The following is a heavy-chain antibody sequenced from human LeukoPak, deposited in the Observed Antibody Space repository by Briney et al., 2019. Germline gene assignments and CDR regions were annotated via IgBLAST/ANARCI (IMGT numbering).Heavy chain of an antibody. J-gene: IGHJ4*02. CDR2: ISSSSSYI. CDR1: GFTFSSYS. V-gene: IGHV3-21*01. D-gene: IGHD4-23*01. CDR3: ASGGYGGPPV. Sequence: PGGSLRLSCAASGFTFSSYSINCVRQAPGKGLGWVSSISSSSSYIYYAESVKGPFPISRDNANSSLYLQTNSLRAQDTAVYYCASGGYGGPPVWGQGTLVTVSS.